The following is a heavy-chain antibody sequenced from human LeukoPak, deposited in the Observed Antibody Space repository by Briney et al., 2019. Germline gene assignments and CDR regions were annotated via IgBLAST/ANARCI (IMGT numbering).Heavy chain of an antibody. Sequence: GGSLRLSCAASGFNFGTYAMGWVRQAPGKGLEWVSAISGSGGSTYYADSVKGRFTISRDNSKNTLYLQMNSLRAEDTAVYYCAKARGSYFVDAFDIWGQGTMVTVSS. D-gene: IGHD1-26*01. CDR2: ISGSGGST. V-gene: IGHV3-23*01. CDR3: AKARGSYFVDAFDI. J-gene: IGHJ3*02. CDR1: GFNFGTYA.